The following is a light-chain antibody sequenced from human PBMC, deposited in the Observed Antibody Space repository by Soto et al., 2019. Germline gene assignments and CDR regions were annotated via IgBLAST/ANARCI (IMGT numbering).Light chain of an antibody. CDR2: GAS. Sequence: IVLTQSPVILSLSPGGRATLSCRASQSVSNDFLAWYQQKPGQAPRLLIYGASTRPTAVPDRVSGSGSGADFTLTISRLEPDDYAGYYCQQYGSSPRTFGPGTKVDIK. CDR1: QSVSNDF. CDR3: QQYGSSPRT. V-gene: IGKV3-20*01. J-gene: IGKJ1*01.